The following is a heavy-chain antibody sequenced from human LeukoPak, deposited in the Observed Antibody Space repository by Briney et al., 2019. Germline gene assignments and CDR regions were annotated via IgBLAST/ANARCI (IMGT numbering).Heavy chain of an antibody. CDR3: TRHVVTATAYNWFDP. J-gene: IGHJ5*02. Sequence: GGSPRLSCAASGFTFSGSAMHWVRQASGKGLEWVGRIRSKANSYATAYAASVKGSFTISRDDSKNTAYLQMNSLKTEDTAVYYCTRHVVTATAYNWFDPWGQGTLVTVSS. V-gene: IGHV3-73*01. CDR2: IRSKANSYAT. D-gene: IGHD2-21*02. CDR1: GFTFSGSA.